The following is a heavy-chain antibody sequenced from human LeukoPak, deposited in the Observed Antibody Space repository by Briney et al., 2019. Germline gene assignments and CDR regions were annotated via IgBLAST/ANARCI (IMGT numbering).Heavy chain of an antibody. D-gene: IGHD6-13*01. CDR1: GGSINSYY. CDR2: IYYSGNT. Sequence: SETLSLTGTVSGGSINSYYWSWIRQPPGKGLEWVGYIYYSGNTNYNPSLKSRVTISVDTSKKQFSLKLSLVTAADTAVYYCAGNGAAAGNCYYYGMDVWGQGTTLTVSS. J-gene: IGHJ6*02. CDR3: AGNGAAAGNCYYYGMDV. V-gene: IGHV4-59*01.